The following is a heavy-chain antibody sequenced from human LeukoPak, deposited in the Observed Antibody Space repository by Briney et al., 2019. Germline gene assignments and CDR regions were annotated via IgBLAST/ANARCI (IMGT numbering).Heavy chain of an antibody. CDR3: AKRTYDSSGSIDY. D-gene: IGHD3-22*01. CDR1: GFTFSSYA. Sequence: GGSLRLSCAASGFTFSSYAMTWVRRAPGKGLEWVAFIRYDGSNKYYADSVKGRFTISRDNSKNTLYLQMSSLRAEDTAVYYCAKRTYDSSGSIDYWGQGTLVTVSS. V-gene: IGHV3-30*02. J-gene: IGHJ4*02. CDR2: IRYDGSNK.